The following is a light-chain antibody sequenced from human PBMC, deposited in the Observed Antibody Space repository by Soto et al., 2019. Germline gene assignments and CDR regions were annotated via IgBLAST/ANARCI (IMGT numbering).Light chain of an antibody. CDR2: DAS. CDR1: RSISSTY. V-gene: IGKV3-20*01. CDR3: QQYGGSPPYT. Sequence: EIVLTQSPGTLSLSPGERATLSCRASRSISSTYLAWYQQKPGQAPRLLIYDASSRATGIPDRFSGSGSGTYFTLTISRLEPEDFAVYYCQQYGGSPPYTFGQGTKLEIK. J-gene: IGKJ2*01.